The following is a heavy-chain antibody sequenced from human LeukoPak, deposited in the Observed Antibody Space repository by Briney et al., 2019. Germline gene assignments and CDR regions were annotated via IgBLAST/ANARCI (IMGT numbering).Heavy chain of an antibody. J-gene: IGHJ4*02. CDR1: GYTFTGYY. D-gene: IGHD3-3*01. CDR3: ARDVTIFGVVNLFDY. CDR2: INPNSGGT. Sequence: GASVKVSCKASGYTFTGYYVHWVRQAPGQGLEWMGWINPNSGGTNYAQKFQGRVTMTRDTSISTAYMELSRLRSDDTAVYYCARDVTIFGVVNLFDYWGQGTLVTVSS. V-gene: IGHV1-2*02.